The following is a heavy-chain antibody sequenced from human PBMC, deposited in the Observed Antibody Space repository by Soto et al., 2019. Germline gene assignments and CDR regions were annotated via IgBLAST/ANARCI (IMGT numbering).Heavy chain of an antibody. V-gene: IGHV3-30*18. D-gene: IGHD6-6*01. CDR1: GFTFSSYG. Sequence: GGSLRLSCAASGFTFSSYGMHWVRQAPGKGLEWVAVISYDGSNKYYADSVKGRFTISRDNSKNTLYLQMNSLRAEDTAVYYCAKTVRIAARGSKPESYGMDVWGQGTTVTVYS. CDR2: ISYDGSNK. J-gene: IGHJ6*02. CDR3: AKTVRIAARGSKPESYGMDV.